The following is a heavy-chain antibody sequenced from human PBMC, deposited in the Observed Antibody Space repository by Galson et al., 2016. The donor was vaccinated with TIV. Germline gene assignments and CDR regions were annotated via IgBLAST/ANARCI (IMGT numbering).Heavy chain of an antibody. V-gene: IGHV3-9*01. CDR2: ISWNSGNI. J-gene: IGHJ3*02. CDR3: VKADAYFGVVMGDGAFDI. CDR1: GFIFDEYA. Sequence: SLRLSCAASGFIFDEYAMHWVRQAPGKGLEWVSGISWNSGNIGYADSVKGRFTITRDNAKNSLYLQMNTLRPEDTALYYCVKADAYFGVVMGDGAFDIWGQGTLVTVSS. D-gene: IGHD3-16*01.